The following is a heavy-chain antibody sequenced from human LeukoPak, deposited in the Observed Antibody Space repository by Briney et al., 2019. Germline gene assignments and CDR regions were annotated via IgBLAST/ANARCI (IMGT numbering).Heavy chain of an antibody. CDR2: INPNSGGT. CDR3: ARGASSSSWGRLWDI. Sequence: ASVKVSCKASGYTFTGYYMHWVRQAPGQGLEWMGWINPNSGGTNYAQKFQGRVTMTRDTSISTAYMELSRLRSDDTAVYYCARGASSSSWGRLWDIWGQGTMVTVSS. J-gene: IGHJ3*02. CDR1: GYTFTGYY. D-gene: IGHD6-13*01. V-gene: IGHV1-2*02.